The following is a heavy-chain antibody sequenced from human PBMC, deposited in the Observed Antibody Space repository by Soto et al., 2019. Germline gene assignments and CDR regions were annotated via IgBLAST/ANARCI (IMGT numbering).Heavy chain of an antibody. J-gene: IGHJ6*02. Sequence: ASVKVSCKASGYTFTNYGISWVRQAPGQGLEWMGWINTYNGNTNHAQKLQGRVTMTTDTSTSTAYMELSSLRSEDTAVYYCARHDCISSSCYYYYYYSMDVWGQGTTVPVSS. CDR1: GYTFTNYG. CDR3: ARHDCISSSCYYYYYYSMDV. CDR2: INTYNGNT. D-gene: IGHD2-2*01. V-gene: IGHV1-18*01.